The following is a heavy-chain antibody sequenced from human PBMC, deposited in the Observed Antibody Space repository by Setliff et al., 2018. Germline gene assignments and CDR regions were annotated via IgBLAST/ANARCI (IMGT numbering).Heavy chain of an antibody. J-gene: IGHJ4*02. CDR2: ISPYTGNT. CDR3: LRLVRYCSRTSCQRTSGDEV. D-gene: IGHD2-8*01. CDR1: GYIFAGYY. V-gene: IGHV1-18*04. Sequence: ASVKVSCKASGYIFAGYYMHWVRQAPGQGLEWMGWISPYTGNTYSAQRFQGRVTMTTDTSTNMAYLELRGLRSDDTAVYYCLRLVRYCSRTSCQRTSGDEVWGQGTLVTVSS.